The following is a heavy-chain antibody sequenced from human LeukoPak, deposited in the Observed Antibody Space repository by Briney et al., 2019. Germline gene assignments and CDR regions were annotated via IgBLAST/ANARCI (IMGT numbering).Heavy chain of an antibody. CDR3: AGGRDGYSYGYDDY. V-gene: IGHV5-51*01. CDR2: IYPGDSDT. D-gene: IGHD5-18*01. J-gene: IGHJ4*02. CDR1: GYSFPSYW. Sequence: GESLKISCKGSGYSFPSYWIGWVRQMPGRGLEWKGLIYPGDSDTRYSPSFQGQVASSANKSISTAYLQWSSLKASDTAMYYWAGGRDGYSYGYDDYCGQGTLVTVSS.